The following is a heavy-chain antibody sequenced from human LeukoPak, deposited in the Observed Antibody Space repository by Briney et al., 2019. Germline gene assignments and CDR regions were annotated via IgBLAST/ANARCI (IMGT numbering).Heavy chain of an antibody. V-gene: IGHV3-74*01. CDR1: GFTFSSYW. CDR3: ARDYYDSSGYDAFDI. Sequence: GGSLRLSCAASGFTFSSYWMHWVRQAPGKGLVWVSRISSDGSSTTYADSVKGRFTISRDNAKNTLFLQMNSLRAEDTAVYYCARDYYDSSGYDAFDIWGQGTMVTVSS. J-gene: IGHJ3*02. D-gene: IGHD3-22*01. CDR2: ISSDGSST.